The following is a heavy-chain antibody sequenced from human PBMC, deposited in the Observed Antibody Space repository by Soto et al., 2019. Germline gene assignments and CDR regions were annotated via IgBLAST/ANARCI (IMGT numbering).Heavy chain of an antibody. J-gene: IGHJ5*02. V-gene: IGHV4-59*12. D-gene: IGHD5-18*01. CDR2: IYHSGSS. CDR1: GGSISSYY. Sequence: SETLSLTCTVSGGSISSYYWSWIRQPPGKGLVWIGYIYHSGSSNYNPSLKSRVTILLDTSKNQLSLKLSSVTAADTAVYYCAKDSGYNYGYFRWFDPWGQGTLVTVSS. CDR3: AKDSGYNYGYFRWFDP.